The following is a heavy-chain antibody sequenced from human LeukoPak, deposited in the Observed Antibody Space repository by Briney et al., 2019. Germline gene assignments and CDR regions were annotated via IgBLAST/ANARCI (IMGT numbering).Heavy chain of an antibody. Sequence: ASVKVSCKASGYTFTGYYMHWVRQAPGQGLEWMGWINPNSGGTNYAQKFQGRVTMTRDTSISTAYMELSRLRSDDTAVYYCARASYYYDSSGYPVIYFDYWGQGTLVTVSS. V-gene: IGHV1-2*02. CDR3: ARASYYYDSSGYPVIYFDY. D-gene: IGHD3-22*01. J-gene: IGHJ4*02. CDR2: INPNSGGT. CDR1: GYTFTGYY.